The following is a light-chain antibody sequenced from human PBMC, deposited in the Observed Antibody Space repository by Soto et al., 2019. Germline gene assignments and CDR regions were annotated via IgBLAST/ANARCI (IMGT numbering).Light chain of an antibody. CDR1: SSDIGRYNY. CDR3: SSFTSSNTLV. CDR2: EVS. V-gene: IGLV2-14*01. J-gene: IGLJ1*01. Sequence: QSALTQPASVSGSPGQSITISCTGTSSDIGRYNYVSWYQQHPGKAPKLMIYEVSNRPSGVSNRFSGSKSDNTASLTISGLQAEDEGDYYCSSFTSSNTLVFGTGTKLTVL.